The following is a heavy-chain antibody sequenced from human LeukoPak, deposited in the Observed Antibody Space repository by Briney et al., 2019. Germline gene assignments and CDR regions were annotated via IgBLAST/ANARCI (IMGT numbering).Heavy chain of an antibody. V-gene: IGHV1-46*01. Sequence: WASVKVSCKASGYTFTDYYIHWVRQAPGQGLEWMGIINPGGGSTSYAQRFQGRVTMTRDTSTSTVYMELSSLRSEDTAVYYCARDHYHKIHSVMVTAPDYWGQGTLVIVSS. CDR1: GYTFTDYY. D-gene: IGHD2-21*02. J-gene: IGHJ4*02. CDR3: ARDHYHKIHSVMVTAPDY. CDR2: INPGGGST.